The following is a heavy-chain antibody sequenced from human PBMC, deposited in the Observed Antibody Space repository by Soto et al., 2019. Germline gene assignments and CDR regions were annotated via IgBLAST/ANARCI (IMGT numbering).Heavy chain of an antibody. CDR2: INHSGST. V-gene: IGHV4-34*01. J-gene: IGHJ4*02. CDR3: ARGNYSCRWRGTLFDY. Sequence: QVQLQQWGAGLLKPSETLSLTCAFYGGSFSGYYWSWIRQPPGKGLEWIGEINHSGSTNYHPSLKSRVTISVDTSKNKFSLNVSSVTAADTAGYYCARGNYSCRWRGTLFDYWGQGTLVTVSS. D-gene: IGHD6-13*01. CDR1: GGSFSGYY.